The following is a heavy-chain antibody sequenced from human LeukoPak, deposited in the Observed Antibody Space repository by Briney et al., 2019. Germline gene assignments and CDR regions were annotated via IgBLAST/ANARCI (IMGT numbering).Heavy chain of an antibody. V-gene: IGHV4-34*01. Sequence: KPSETLSLTCAVYGGSSSGYYWSWIRQPPGKGLEWIGEINHSGSTNYNPSLKSRVTISVDTSKNQFSLKLSSVTAADTAVYYCARGKRGKGLKTYYYDSSGYWPIDYWGQGTLVTVSS. CDR3: ARGKRGKGLKTYYYDSSGYWPIDY. J-gene: IGHJ4*02. CDR1: GGSSSGYY. CDR2: INHSGST. D-gene: IGHD3-22*01.